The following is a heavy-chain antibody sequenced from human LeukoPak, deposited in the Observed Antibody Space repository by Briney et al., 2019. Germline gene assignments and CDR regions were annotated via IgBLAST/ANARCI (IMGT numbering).Heavy chain of an antibody. V-gene: IGHV1-2*02. Sequence: ASVKVPCKTSGYSFTDNYIFWVRQAPGEGPEWMGWINPRSGSTDYAQKFQGRATLTSDTSISTVYLELTRLKSDDTAVYYCARGATYYASGTFYPWGQGTLVTVSS. CDR2: INPRSGST. D-gene: IGHD3-10*01. CDR1: GYSFTDNY. CDR3: ARGATYYASGTFYP. J-gene: IGHJ5*02.